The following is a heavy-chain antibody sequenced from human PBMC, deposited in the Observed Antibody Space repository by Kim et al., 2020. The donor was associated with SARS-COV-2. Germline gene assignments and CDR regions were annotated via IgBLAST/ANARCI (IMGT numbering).Heavy chain of an antibody. V-gene: IGHV1-58*01. CDR2: IVVGSGNT. CDR3: AAASRSSGYYYYYYYYMDV. D-gene: IGHD3-22*01. J-gene: IGHJ6*03. CDR1: GFTFTSSA. Sequence: SVKVSCKASGFTFTSSAVQWVRQARGQRLEWIGWIVVGSGNTNYAQKFQERVTITRDMSTSTAYMELSSLRSEDTAVYYCAAASRSSGYYYYYYYYMDVWGKGTTVTVSS.